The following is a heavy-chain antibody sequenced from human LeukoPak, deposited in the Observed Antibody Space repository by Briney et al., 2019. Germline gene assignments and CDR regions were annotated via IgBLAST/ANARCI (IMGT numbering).Heavy chain of an antibody. D-gene: IGHD3-10*01. Sequence: GGSLRLSCAASGFTFSSYWMSWVRQAPGKGLEWVANIKQDGSEKYYVDSVKGRFTISRDNAKNSLYLQMNSLRAEDTAVHYCARPPGHDLWLGGAHMDVWGKGTTVTVSS. CDR1: GFTFSSYW. CDR2: IKQDGSEK. J-gene: IGHJ6*04. CDR3: ARPPGHDLWLGGAHMDV. V-gene: IGHV3-7*03.